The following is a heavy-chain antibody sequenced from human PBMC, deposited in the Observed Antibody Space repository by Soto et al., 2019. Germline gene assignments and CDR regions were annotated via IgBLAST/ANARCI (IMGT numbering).Heavy chain of an antibody. J-gene: IGHJ6*03. CDR2: INTNSGGT. D-gene: IGHD1-20*01. CDR3: ARGGITGSHYYYYYMDV. V-gene: IGHV1-2*04. Sequence: ASVKVSCKASGYTFTGYYMHWVRQAPGQGLEWMGWINTNSGGTNYAQKFQDWVTMTRDTSISTAHMELSRLRSDDTAVYYCARGGITGSHYYYYYMDVWGKGTTVTVSS. CDR1: GYTFTGYY.